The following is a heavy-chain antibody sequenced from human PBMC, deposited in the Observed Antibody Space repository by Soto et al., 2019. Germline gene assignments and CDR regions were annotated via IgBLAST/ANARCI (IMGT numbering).Heavy chain of an antibody. CDR3: ASDASAISPQVGG. CDR1: GYTFTSYY. J-gene: IGHJ4*02. Sequence: ASVKVSCKASGYTFTSYYMHWVLQAPGQGLEWMGIINPSGGSTSYAQKFQGRVTMTRDTSTSTVYMELSSLRSEDTAVYYCASDASAISPQVGGWGQGTLVTVSS. D-gene: IGHD2-15*01. CDR2: INPSGGST. V-gene: IGHV1-46*01.